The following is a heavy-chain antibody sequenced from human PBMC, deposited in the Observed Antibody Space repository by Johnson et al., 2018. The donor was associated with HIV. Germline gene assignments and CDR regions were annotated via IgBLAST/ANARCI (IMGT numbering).Heavy chain of an antibody. CDR1: GFTFSTYG. CDR3: ARDSDI. V-gene: IGHV3-64*01. CDR2: ISSNGGST. J-gene: IGHJ3*02. Sequence: VQLVESGGGVVQPGRSLRLSCVASGFTFSTYGMHWVRQAPGKGLEYVSAISSNGGSTYYANSVKGRFTISRDNSKNTLYLQMGSLRAEDMAVYYCARDSDIWGQGTMVTVSS.